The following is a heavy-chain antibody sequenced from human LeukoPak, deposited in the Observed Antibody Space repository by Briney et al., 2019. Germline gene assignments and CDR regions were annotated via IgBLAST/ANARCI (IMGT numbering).Heavy chain of an antibody. J-gene: IGHJ6*03. D-gene: IGHD6-6*01. Sequence: SETLSLTCTVSGGSISSYYWSWIRQPPGKGLEWIGYIYYSGSTNYNPSLKGRVTISVDTSKNQFSLKLSSVTAADTAVYYCARGASSSSGGYYYYYMDVWGKGTTVTVSS. V-gene: IGHV4-59*01. CDR2: IYYSGST. CDR1: GGSISSYY. CDR3: ARGASSSSGGYYYYYMDV.